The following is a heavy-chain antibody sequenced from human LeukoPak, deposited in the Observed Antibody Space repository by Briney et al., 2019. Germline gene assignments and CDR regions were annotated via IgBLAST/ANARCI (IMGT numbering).Heavy chain of an antibody. Sequence: GGSLRLSCAASGFTVSSNYMSWVRQAPGKGLEWVSVIYSGSSTYYADSVKGRFTISRDNSKNTLYLQMNSLRAEDTAVYYCARRSGYYHNFDYWGQGTLVTVSS. CDR1: GFTVSSNY. CDR2: IYSGSST. CDR3: ARRSGYYHNFDY. V-gene: IGHV3-53*01. J-gene: IGHJ4*02. D-gene: IGHD3-22*01.